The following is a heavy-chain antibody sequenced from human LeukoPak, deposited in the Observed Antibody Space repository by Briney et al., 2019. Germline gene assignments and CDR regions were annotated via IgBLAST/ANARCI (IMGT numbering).Heavy chain of an antibody. CDR2: IYYSGST. CDR1: GGSISSHY. D-gene: IGHD3-22*01. CDR3: ARATYYYDSSGYPPLLTNWFDP. Sequence: ASETLSLTCTVSGGSISSHYWSWIRQPPGKGLEWIGYIYYSGSTNYNPSLKSRVTISVDTSKNQFSLKLSSVTAADTAVYYCARATYYYDSSGYPPLLTNWFDPWGQGTLVTVSS. J-gene: IGHJ5*02. V-gene: IGHV4-59*11.